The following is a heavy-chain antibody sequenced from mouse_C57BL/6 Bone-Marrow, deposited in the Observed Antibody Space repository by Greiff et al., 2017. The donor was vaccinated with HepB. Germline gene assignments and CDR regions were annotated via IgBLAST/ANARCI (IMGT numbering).Heavy chain of an antibody. V-gene: IGHV1-72*01. Sequence: QVHVKQPGAELVKPGASVKLSCKASGYTFTSYWMHWVKQRPGRGLEWIGRIDPNSGGTKYNEKFKSKATLTVDKPSSTAYMQLSSLTSEDSAVYYCARSGSITTVVATDYWGQGTTLTVSS. CDR1: GYTFTSYW. J-gene: IGHJ2*01. CDR3: ARSGSITTVVATDY. D-gene: IGHD1-1*01. CDR2: IDPNSGGT.